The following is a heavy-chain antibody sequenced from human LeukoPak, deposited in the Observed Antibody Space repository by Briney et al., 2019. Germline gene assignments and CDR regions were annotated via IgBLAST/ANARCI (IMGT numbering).Heavy chain of an antibody. Sequence: GESLQISCQGSGYSFTSYWIGWVRQMPGKGLEWMGIIYTGDSDTRYSLSFQGQVTISADKSISTVYLQWSSLKASDTAMYYCARDRPHDAFDIWGQGTMVTVSS. J-gene: IGHJ3*02. V-gene: IGHV5-51*01. CDR3: ARDRPHDAFDI. CDR2: IYTGDSDT. CDR1: GYSFTSYW.